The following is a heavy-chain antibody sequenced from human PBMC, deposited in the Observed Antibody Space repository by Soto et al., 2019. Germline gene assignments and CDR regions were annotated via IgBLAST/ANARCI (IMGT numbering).Heavy chain of an antibody. D-gene: IGHD6-13*01. J-gene: IGHJ4*02. CDR3: AREEDVYSSSWYSFDY. CDR2: IIPIFGTA. Sequence: QVQLVQSGAEVKKPGSSVKVSCKASGGTFSSYAISWVRQAPGQGLEWMGGIIPIFGTANYAQKFQGRVTITADESSSTAYMELSSLRSEDTAVYYCAREEDVYSSSWYSFDYWGQGTLVTVSS. V-gene: IGHV1-69*12. CDR1: GGTFSSYA.